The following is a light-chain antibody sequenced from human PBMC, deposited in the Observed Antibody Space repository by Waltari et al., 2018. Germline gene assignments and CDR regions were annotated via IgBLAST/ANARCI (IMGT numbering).Light chain of an antibody. CDR3: ALYMGSGIWV. J-gene: IGLJ3*02. CDR1: SGSVSTTSY. CDR2: KAD. Sequence: QTVVTQEPSLSVSPGGTVTLTCALSSGSVSTTSYATWYQQSPGPAPRTLVYKADSRSSGGPDRVSGSILGNKAALTITGAQADDESDYYCALYMGSGIWVFGGGTKLTVL. V-gene: IGLV8-61*01.